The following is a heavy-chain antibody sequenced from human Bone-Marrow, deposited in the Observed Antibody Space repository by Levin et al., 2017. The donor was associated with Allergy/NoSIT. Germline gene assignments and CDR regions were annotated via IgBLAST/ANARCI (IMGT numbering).Heavy chain of an antibody. CDR1: GFTFYNYA. J-gene: IGHJ4*02. CDR3: AKDQNGYYRPVEH. V-gene: IGHV3-23*01. CDR2: ISGGGAWT. Sequence: QPGGSLRLSCTASGFTFYNYAMNWVRQAPGKGLEWVSTISGGGAWTNHTDSVKGRFIISRDNSKNTLYLDMNNLRVEDTAIYYCAKDQNGYYRPVEHWGQGILVTVSS. D-gene: IGHD3-3*01.